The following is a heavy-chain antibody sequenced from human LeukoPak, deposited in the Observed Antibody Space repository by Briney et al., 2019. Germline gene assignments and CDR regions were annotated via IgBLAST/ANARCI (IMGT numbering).Heavy chain of an antibody. CDR2: TSGIANAI. D-gene: IGHD2-15*01. CDR1: GFTFTDYA. J-gene: IGHJ4*02. V-gene: IGHV3-23*01. CDR3: VRHLATSGSYPLDY. Sequence: PGGSLRLSCAASGFTFTDYAMSWVRQAPGAGLEWVSATSGIANAIFYASSVKGRFTISRDNSKNTLSLQMTSLRAEDTAVYYCVRHLATSGSYPLDYWGQGALVTVSS.